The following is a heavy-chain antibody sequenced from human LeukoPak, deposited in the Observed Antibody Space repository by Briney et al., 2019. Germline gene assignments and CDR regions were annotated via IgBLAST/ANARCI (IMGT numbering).Heavy chain of an antibody. J-gene: IGHJ4*02. V-gene: IGHV4-38-2*02. Sequence: SETLSLTCAVSGYSISSGYYWGWIRQPPGKGLEWIGSIYHSGSTYYNPSLKSRVTISVDTSKNQFSLKLRSVTAADTAVYYCARDPIAGVDYWGQGTLVTVSS. D-gene: IGHD2-15*01. CDR2: IYHSGST. CDR3: ARDPIAGVDY. CDR1: GYSISSGYY.